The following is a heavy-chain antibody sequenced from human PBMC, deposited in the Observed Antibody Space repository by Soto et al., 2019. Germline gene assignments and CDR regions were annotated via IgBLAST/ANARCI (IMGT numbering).Heavy chain of an antibody. D-gene: IGHD6-13*01. J-gene: IGHJ4*02. Sequence: SVKLSCKASGGTFSSYRINWVRQAPGQGLEWVGGIVPIYRTADYAQKFQGRVTITADESARTSNMELRSLKSQDTAVYYCMRDYGANLSSSWGQGSLVTVSS. CDR3: MRDYGANLSSS. CDR1: GGTFSSYR. CDR2: IVPIYRTA. V-gene: IGHV1-69*13.